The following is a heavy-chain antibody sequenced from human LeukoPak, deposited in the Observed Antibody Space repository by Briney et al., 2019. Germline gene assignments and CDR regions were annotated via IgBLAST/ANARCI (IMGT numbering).Heavy chain of an antibody. Sequence: GESLKISCKGSGYSFTNYWIGWVRQMPGKGLEWMGLIYPCDSDTRYSPSFQGQVTISADKSISTAYLQWSSLMASDTAIYFCARRDKYCTSTGCYKDAFDIWGQGTMVTVSS. J-gene: IGHJ3*02. D-gene: IGHD2-2*02. CDR1: GYSFTNYW. CDR3: ARRDKYCTSTGCYKDAFDI. V-gene: IGHV5-51*01. CDR2: IYPCDSDT.